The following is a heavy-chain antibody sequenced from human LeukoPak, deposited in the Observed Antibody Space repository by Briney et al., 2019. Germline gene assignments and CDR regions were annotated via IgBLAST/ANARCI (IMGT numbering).Heavy chain of an antibody. CDR2: IIPIFGTA. D-gene: IGHD6-13*01. J-gene: IGHJ4*02. CDR1: GGTFSSYA. V-gene: IGHV1-69*06. Sequence: SVKVSCKASGGTFSSYAISWVRQAPGQGLEWMGGIIPIFGTANYAQKFQGRVTITADKSTSTAYMELSSLRSEDTAVYYCARMGSSSSWPFDYWGQGTLVTVSS. CDR3: ARMGSSSSWPFDY.